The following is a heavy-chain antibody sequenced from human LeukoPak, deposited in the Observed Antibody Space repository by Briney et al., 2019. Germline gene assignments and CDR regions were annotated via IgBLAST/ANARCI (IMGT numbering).Heavy chain of an antibody. Sequence: GGSLRLSCAASGFTFSSYEMNWVRQAPGKGLEWVGFIRSKIYGGTPEYAASVKGRFTISRDDSKGIAYLQMNSLKTEDTAVYYCTRDQTPYYWGQGTLVTVSS. CDR2: IRSKIYGGTP. V-gene: IGHV3-49*04. J-gene: IGHJ4*02. CDR3: TRDQTPYY. CDR1: GFTFSSYE.